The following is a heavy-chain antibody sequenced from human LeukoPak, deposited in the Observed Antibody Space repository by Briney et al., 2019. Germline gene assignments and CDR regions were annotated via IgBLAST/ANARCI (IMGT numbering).Heavy chain of an antibody. CDR3: ARRGDQLRFLEWFPGGFDY. J-gene: IGHJ4*02. CDR2: IYYSGST. CDR1: GGSISSYY. V-gene: IGHV4-59*01. D-gene: IGHD3-3*01. Sequence: SETLSLTCTVSGGSISSYYWSWIRQPPGKGLEWIGYIYYSGSTNYNPSLKSRVTISVDTSKNQFSLKLSSVTAADTAVYYCARRGDQLRFLEWFPGGFDYWGQGTLVTVSS.